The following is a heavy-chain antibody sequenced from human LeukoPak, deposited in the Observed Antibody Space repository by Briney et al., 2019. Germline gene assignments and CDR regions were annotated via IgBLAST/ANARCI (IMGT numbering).Heavy chain of an antibody. V-gene: IGHV1-58*01. CDR2: IVFARGIT. CDR1: GFTFSSSA. Sequence: ASVKVSCKASGFTFSSSAVQWVRQARGHRLEWIGWIVFARGITDYAQKFQERVTFTRDMSTSTAYMELSSLRSEDTAVYYCATFPGPAGSEWGQGTLVTVSS. D-gene: IGHD1-26*01. J-gene: IGHJ4*02. CDR3: ATFPGPAGSE.